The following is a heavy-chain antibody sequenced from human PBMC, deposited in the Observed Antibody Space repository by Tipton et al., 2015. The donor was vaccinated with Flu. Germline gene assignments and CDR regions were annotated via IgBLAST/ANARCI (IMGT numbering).Heavy chain of an antibody. CDR2: IYHSGST. V-gene: IGHV4-39*07. CDR1: GGSISSNRYY. CDR3: ARVQGATYDSTDGTFMPQFYFGMDV. J-gene: IGHJ6*02. Sequence: TLSLTCTVSGGSISSNRYYWGWIRQPPGKGLEWIGSIYHSGSTYYNPSLKSRVTISVDTSKNQFSLKLTSVTAADTAVYYCARVQGATYDSTDGTFMPQFYFGMDVWGQGTTVTVSS. D-gene: IGHD3-22*01.